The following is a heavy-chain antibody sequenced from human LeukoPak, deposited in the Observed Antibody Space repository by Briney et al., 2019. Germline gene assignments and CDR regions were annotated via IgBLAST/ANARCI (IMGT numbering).Heavy chain of an antibody. CDR2: INEDGSEK. V-gene: IGHV3-7*01. D-gene: IGHD4-11*01. Sequence: GGSLRLSCATSKSAFSTYWMSWARQAPGRGLEGVANINEDGSEKHCVDSLQGRFTISRDNHKNLLYLQMNRLRAEETAVYYCATEEEHSTRHYCGQGALVTVSS. CDR1: KSAFSTYW. J-gene: IGHJ4*02. CDR3: ATEEEHSTRHY.